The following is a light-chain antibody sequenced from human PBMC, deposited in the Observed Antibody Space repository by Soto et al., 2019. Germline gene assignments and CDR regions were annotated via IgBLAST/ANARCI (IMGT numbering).Light chain of an antibody. Sequence: MTQSPDTLSVSPGDRVTLSYRASHSVGTNLAWYQQKPGQAPRLLIYGASARATDVPVRFSGSGSGTEFTLTISSLQSEDFAIYYCQQYNNWPTWTFGPGTRVEIK. CDR1: HSVGTN. J-gene: IGKJ1*01. CDR2: GAS. V-gene: IGKV3-15*01. CDR3: QQYNNWPTWT.